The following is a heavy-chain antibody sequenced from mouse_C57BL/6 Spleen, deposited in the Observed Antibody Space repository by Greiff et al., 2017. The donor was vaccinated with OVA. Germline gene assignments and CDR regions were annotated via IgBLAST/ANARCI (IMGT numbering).Heavy chain of an antibody. Sequence: QVQLKESGAELARPGASVKLSCKASGYTFTSYGISWVKQRTGQGLEWIGEIYPRSGNTYYNEKFKGKATLTADKSSSTAYMELRSLTSEDSAVYFCAIGDYGSSLYYAMDYWGQGTSVTVSS. V-gene: IGHV1-81*01. CDR1: GYTFTSYG. D-gene: IGHD1-1*01. CDR2: IYPRSGNT. CDR3: AIGDYGSSLYYAMDY. J-gene: IGHJ4*01.